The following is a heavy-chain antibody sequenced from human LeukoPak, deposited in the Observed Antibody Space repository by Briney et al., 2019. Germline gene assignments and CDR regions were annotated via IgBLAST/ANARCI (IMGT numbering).Heavy chain of an antibody. D-gene: IGHD2-2*02. CDR3: ARHKRSGGYCSSTSCYTGLTD. J-gene: IGHJ4*02. V-gene: IGHV4-4*09. Sequence: SETLSLTCTVSGGSISSYYWSWIRQPPGKGLEWIGYIYTSGSTNYNPSLKSRVTISVDTSKNQFSLKPSSVTAADTAVYYCARHKRSGGYCSSTSCYTGLTDWGQGTLVTVSS. CDR2: IYTSGST. CDR1: GGSISSYY.